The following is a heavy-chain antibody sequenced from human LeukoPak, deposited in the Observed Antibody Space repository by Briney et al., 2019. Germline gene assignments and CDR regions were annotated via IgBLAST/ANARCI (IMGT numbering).Heavy chain of an antibody. D-gene: IGHD6-19*01. CDR1: GGSISSYY. Sequence: SETLSLTCTVSGGSISSYYWSWIRQPPGKGLEWIGYIYYSGSTNYNPSLKSRVTISVDTSKNQFSLKLSSVTAADTAVYYCARHTSSSGWYDYWGQGTLVTVSS. CDR2: IYYSGST. V-gene: IGHV4-59*08. CDR3: ARHTSSSGWYDY. J-gene: IGHJ4*02.